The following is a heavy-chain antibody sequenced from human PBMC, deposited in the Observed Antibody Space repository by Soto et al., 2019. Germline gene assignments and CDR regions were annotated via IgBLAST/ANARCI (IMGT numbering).Heavy chain of an antibody. J-gene: IGHJ6*02. V-gene: IGHV3-74*01. Sequence: VGSLRLSCAASGFTFSSYWMHWVRQAPGKGLVWVSRINSDGSSTSYADSVKGRFTISRDNAKNTLYLQMNSLRAEDTAVYYCARARGYYGMDVWGQGTTVTVSS. CDR1: GFTFSSYW. CDR3: ARARGYYGMDV. CDR2: INSDGSST.